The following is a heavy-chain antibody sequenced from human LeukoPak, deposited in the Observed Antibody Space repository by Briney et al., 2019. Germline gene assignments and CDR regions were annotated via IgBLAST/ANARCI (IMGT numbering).Heavy chain of an antibody. CDR3: ARGSPGYCSSTSCYEPPNDY. Sequence: ASVKVSCKASGYTFTSYGISWVRQAPGQGLEWMGWINPNSGGTNYAQKFQGWVTMTRDTSISTAYMELSRLRSDDTAVYYCARGSPGYCSSTSCYEPPNDYWGQGTLVTVSS. CDR1: GYTFTSYG. D-gene: IGHD2-2*01. V-gene: IGHV1-2*04. CDR2: INPNSGGT. J-gene: IGHJ4*02.